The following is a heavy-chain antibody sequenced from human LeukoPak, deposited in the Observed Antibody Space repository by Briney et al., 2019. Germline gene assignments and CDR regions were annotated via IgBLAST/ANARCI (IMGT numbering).Heavy chain of an antibody. D-gene: IGHD3-3*01. CDR3: ARVGFDFWSGCDY. CDR1: GYTFTGYY. V-gene: IGHV1-2*02. Sequence: GASVKVSCKASGYTFTGYYMHWVRQAPGQELEWMGWINPNSGGTNYAQKFQGRVTMTRDTSISTAYMELSRLRSDDTAVYYCARVGFDFWSGCDYWGQGTLVTVSS. CDR2: INPNSGGT. J-gene: IGHJ4*02.